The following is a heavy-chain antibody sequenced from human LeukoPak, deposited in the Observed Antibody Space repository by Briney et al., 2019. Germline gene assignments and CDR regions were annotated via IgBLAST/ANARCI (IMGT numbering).Heavy chain of an antibody. CDR3: ARDPDYYDSSGRAFDI. CDR1: GGSISSYY. V-gene: IGHV4-59*12. Sequence: SETLSLTCTVSGGSISSYYWSWIRQPPGKGLEWIGYIYYSRSTNYNPSLKSRVTISVDTSKNQFSLKLSSVTAADTAVYYCARDPDYYDSSGRAFDIWGQGTMVTVSS. D-gene: IGHD3-22*01. J-gene: IGHJ3*02. CDR2: IYYSRST.